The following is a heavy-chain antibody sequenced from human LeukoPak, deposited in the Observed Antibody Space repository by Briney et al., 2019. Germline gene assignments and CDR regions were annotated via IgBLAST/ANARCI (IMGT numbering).Heavy chain of an antibody. CDR2: IIPILGIA. J-gene: IGHJ4*02. CDR1: GGTFSSYA. CDR3: ARESLGQFDY. D-gene: IGHD5/OR15-5a*01. Sequence: SVKVSCKASGGTFSSYAISWVRQAPGQGLEWMGRIIPILGIANYAQKFQGRVTITADESTSTAYMELSSLRSEDTAVYYCARESLGQFDYWGQGTLVTVSS. V-gene: IGHV1-69*04.